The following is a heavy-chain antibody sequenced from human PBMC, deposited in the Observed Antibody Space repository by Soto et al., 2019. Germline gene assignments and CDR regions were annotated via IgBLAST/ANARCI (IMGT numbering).Heavy chain of an antibody. Sequence: SLRLSCAASGFTFSSYGMHWVRQAPGKGLEWVAVIWYDGSNKYYADSVKGRFTISRDNSKNTLYLQMNSLRAEDTAVYYCARDWSQGSGWYRGDAFDIWGQGTMVTVSS. D-gene: IGHD6-19*01. V-gene: IGHV3-33*01. J-gene: IGHJ3*02. CDR2: IWYDGSNK. CDR3: ARDWSQGSGWYRGDAFDI. CDR1: GFTFSSYG.